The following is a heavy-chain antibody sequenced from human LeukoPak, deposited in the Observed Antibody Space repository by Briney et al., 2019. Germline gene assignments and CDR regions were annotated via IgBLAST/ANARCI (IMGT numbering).Heavy chain of an antibody. V-gene: IGHV1-3*01. D-gene: IGHD2-15*01. J-gene: IGHJ6*02. CDR2: INACNGNT. Sequence: ASVKVSCKASGYTFTSYAMHWVRQAPGQRLEWMGWINACNGNTKYSQKFQGRVTITRDTSASTAYMELSSLRSEDTAVYYCARERPQYCSGGSCYYYYYGMDVWGQGTTVTVSS. CDR1: GYTFTSYA. CDR3: ARERPQYCSGGSCYYYYYGMDV.